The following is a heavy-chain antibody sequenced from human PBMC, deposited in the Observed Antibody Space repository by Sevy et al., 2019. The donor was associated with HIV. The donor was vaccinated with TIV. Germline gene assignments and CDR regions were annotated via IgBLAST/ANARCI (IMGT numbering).Heavy chain of an antibody. D-gene: IGHD3-10*01. Sequence: GGSLRLSCAASGFSFSIYAMTWVRQAPGKGLEWVSSIRNSGGGTNYADSVKGRFTISRDNSRNTLYLQMNSLRADDTAVYYCVQGESHGSGVPADYWGQGTLVTVSS. CDR1: GFSFSIYA. J-gene: IGHJ4*02. V-gene: IGHV3-23*01. CDR3: VQGESHGSGVPADY. CDR2: IRNSGGGT.